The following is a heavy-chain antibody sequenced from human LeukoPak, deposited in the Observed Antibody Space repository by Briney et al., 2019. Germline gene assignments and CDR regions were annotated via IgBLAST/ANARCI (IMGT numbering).Heavy chain of an antibody. D-gene: IGHD3-22*01. V-gene: IGHV1-18*01. CDR3: ARGNAGRGYYYDSSGYFGY. J-gene: IGHJ4*02. CDR2: ISAYNGNT. CDR1: GYTFTSYG. Sequence: GASVKVSCKASGYTFTSYGISWVRQAPGQGLEWMGWISAYNGNTNYAQKLQGRVTMTTDTSTSTAYMELRSLRSDDTAVYYCARGNAGRGYYYDSSGYFGYWGQGTLVTVSS.